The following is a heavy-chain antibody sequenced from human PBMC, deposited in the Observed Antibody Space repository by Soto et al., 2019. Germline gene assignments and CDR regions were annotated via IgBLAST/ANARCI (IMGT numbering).Heavy chain of an antibody. CDR1: GYTFTSYG. J-gene: IGHJ5*02. D-gene: IGHD6-13*01. Sequence: ASVKVSCKASGYTFTSYGIHWVRQAPGQRLEWMGWINAANGDTKYSPKFQGRVTITRDTSASTAYMELSSLRSEDTAVYYCVRRHVSATGIDWFDPWGQGTLVTAPQ. CDR2: INAANGDT. CDR3: VRRHVSATGIDWFDP. V-gene: IGHV1-3*01.